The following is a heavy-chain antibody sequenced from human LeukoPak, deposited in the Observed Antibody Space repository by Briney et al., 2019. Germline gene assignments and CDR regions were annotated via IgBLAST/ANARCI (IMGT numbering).Heavy chain of an antibody. J-gene: IGHJ3*01. V-gene: IGHV1-18*01. CDR3: ARDGMVVTYDAFDV. CDR2: ISAYNGNT. CDR1: GYIFTSYG. Sequence: ASVKVSCKTSGYIFTSYGISWVRQAPGQGLEWMGWISAYNGNTDYAQKVQGRVTMTTDTSTSTVYMELRSLRSDDTAVYFCARDGMVVTYDAFDVWGQGTMVTVSS. D-gene: IGHD2-21*02.